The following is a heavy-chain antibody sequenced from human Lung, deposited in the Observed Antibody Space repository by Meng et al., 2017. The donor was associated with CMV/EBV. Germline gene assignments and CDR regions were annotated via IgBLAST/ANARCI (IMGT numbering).Heavy chain of an antibody. V-gene: IGHV3-23*01. J-gene: IGHJ4*02. CDR1: GFXSSNYA. D-gene: IGHD2-2*02. Sequence: GGSXRLXCAAPGFXSSNYAMTWVRQAPGKGLEWVSGISGIGSNIYYAESVKGRFAISRDNSRNTLYLQMNNLRAEDTAKYYCAKIGYCSTASCNTWGYFDDXGQGXLVTVSS. CDR2: ISGIGSNI. CDR3: AKIGYCSTASCNTWGYFDD.